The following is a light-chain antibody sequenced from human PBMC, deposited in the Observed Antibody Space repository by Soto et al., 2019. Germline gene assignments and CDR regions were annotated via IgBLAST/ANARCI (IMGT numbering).Light chain of an antibody. J-gene: IGKJ4*01. CDR1: QSISRY. V-gene: IGKV1-6*01. Sequence: AIQMTQSPSSLSASVGDRVTITCRASQSISRYLAWYQQKPGKAPNLLIYTASTLQSGVPSRFSGSGFGTDFTLTISSLQPEDFATYYCIQYYDYPLSFGGGTRVEIK. CDR2: TAS. CDR3: IQYYDYPLS.